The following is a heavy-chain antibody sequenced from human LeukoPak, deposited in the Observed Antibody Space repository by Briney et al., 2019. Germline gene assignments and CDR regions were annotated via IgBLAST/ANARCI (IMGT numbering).Heavy chain of an antibody. CDR3: ARQKYGAVYYFDY. CDR1: GYTFTSYG. V-gene: IGHV1-18*01. Sequence: ASVKVSCKASGYTFTSYGISWVRQAPGQGLEWMGCISAFNGNTNYGNTNYAQKLQGRVTMTTDTSTSTAYMELRSLRSDDTAVYYCARQKYGAVYYFDYWGQGTLVTVSS. J-gene: IGHJ4*02. CDR2: ISAFNGNTNYGNT. D-gene: IGHD2-2*01.